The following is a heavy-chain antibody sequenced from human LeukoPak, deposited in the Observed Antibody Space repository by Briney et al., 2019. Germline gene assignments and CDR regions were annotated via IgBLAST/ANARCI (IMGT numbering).Heavy chain of an antibody. CDR3: ARLWIVATWFDA. V-gene: IGHV4-39*01. J-gene: IGHJ5*02. CDR1: GGSISSSSYY. D-gene: IGHD2-2*03. CDR2: IYYSGST. Sequence: SETLSLTCTVSGGSISSSSYYWGWIRQPPGKGLEWIGSIYYSGSTYYNPSLKSRVTMSVDTSKKQFSLRLSSVTAADTAVYYCARLWIVATWFDAWGQGALVTVSS.